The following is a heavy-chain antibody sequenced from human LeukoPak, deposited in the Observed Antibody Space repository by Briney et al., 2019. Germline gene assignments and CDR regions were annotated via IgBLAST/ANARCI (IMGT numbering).Heavy chain of an antibody. D-gene: IGHD3-3*01. V-gene: IGHV3-23*01. CDR2: ISGSGGST. CDR1: GFTFSSYA. Sequence: QTGGSLRLSCAASGFTFSSYAMSWVRQAPGKGLEWVSAISGSGGSTYYADSVKGRFTISRDNSKNTLYLQMNSLRAEDTAVYYCANIVFNFGVVIFSGGGYYGMDVWGQGTTVTVSS. CDR3: ANIVFNFGVVIFSGGGYYGMDV. J-gene: IGHJ6*02.